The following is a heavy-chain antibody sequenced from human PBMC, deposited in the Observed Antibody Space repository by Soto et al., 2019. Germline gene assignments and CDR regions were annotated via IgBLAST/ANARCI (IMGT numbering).Heavy chain of an antibody. Sequence: GGSLRLSCAASGFTFSSYAMSWVRQAPGKGLEWVSVIGGSGGNIYYVDSVKGRFTISRDNSKNTLYLQMNSLRVEDTAVYYCAREDGDYRSGSYYTGWGQGTLVTVSS. J-gene: IGHJ4*02. D-gene: IGHD3-10*01. V-gene: IGHV3-23*01. CDR2: IGGSGGNI. CDR1: GFTFSSYA. CDR3: AREDGDYRSGSYYTG.